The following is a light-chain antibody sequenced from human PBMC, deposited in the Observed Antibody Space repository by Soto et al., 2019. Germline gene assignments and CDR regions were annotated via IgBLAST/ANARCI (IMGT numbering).Light chain of an antibody. CDR3: QQSYSSPYS. CDR2: AAS. Sequence: DIQMTQSPSSLSASVGDRVTITCRASQSISSYLNWYQQKPGKAPDLLIYAASSLQSGVPSRFSGSGSGTDVTLTISSLQPEEFATYYCQQSYSSPYSFGQGTKLEIK. CDR1: QSISSY. V-gene: IGKV1-39*01. J-gene: IGKJ2*03.